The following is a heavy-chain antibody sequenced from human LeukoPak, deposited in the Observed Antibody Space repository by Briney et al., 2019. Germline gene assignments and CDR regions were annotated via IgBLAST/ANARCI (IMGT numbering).Heavy chain of an antibody. Sequence: ASVKVSCKASGGTFSSYAISWVRQAPGQGLEWMGIINPSGGSTSYAQKFQGRVTMTRDMSTSTVYMELSSLSSEDTAVYYCARDGSGSYYSPSDAFDIWGQGTMVTVSS. CDR3: ARDGSGSYYSPSDAFDI. D-gene: IGHD1-26*01. J-gene: IGHJ3*02. CDR1: GGTFSSYA. CDR2: INPSGGST. V-gene: IGHV1-46*01.